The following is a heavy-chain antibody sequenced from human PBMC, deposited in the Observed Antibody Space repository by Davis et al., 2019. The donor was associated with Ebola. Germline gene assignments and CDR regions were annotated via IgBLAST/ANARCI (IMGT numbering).Heavy chain of an antibody. D-gene: IGHD3-22*01. CDR3: ARVVTMIVVT. CDR2: ISWNSGSI. CDR1: GFTFDDYA. J-gene: IGHJ4*02. Sequence: GGSLRLSCAAFGFTFDDYAMHWVRQAPGKGLEWVSGISWNSGSIGYADSVKGRFTISRGNAKNSLYLQMNSLRAEDTAVYYCARVVTMIVVTWGQGTLVTVSS. V-gene: IGHV3-9*01.